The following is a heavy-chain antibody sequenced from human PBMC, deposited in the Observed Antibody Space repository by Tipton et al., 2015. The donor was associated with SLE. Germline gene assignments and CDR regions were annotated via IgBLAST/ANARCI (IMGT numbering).Heavy chain of an antibody. CDR3: VGGGFPSSGWSIDV. CDR1: GGSTSSPY. J-gene: IGHJ6*02. CDR2: IYYSGST. Sequence: TLSLTCTVSGGSTSSPYWSWIRQPPGKGLEGIGYIYYSGSTNYNPSLKSRVNRSVDTSKNQFSLKLSSVTAAATAVYYPVGGGFPSSGWSIDVGSQGTTVTDSS. V-gene: IGHV4-59*11. D-gene: IGHD2-15*01.